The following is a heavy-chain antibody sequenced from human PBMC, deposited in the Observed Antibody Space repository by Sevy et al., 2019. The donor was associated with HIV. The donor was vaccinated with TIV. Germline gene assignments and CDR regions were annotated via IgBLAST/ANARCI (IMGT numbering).Heavy chain of an antibody. D-gene: IGHD3-10*01. V-gene: IGHV3-7*01. Sequence: GGSLRLSCAASGFTFENYWMTWVRQAPGKGLEWVANIKPDGSESYYLDSVKGRFTFSRDNTKNSLFLQMNNMKAEDTAIYYCARSGSYGWDFWGQGTMVTVSS. J-gene: IGHJ6*02. CDR2: IKPDGSES. CDR1: GFTFENYW. CDR3: ARSGSYGWDF.